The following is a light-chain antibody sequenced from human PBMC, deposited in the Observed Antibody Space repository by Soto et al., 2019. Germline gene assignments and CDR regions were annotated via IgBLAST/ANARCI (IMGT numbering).Light chain of an antibody. CDR1: QGIGND. Sequence: DIQMTQSPSSLSASVGERVTITCRASQGIGNDLGWYQQKPGKAPKRLIFAASNLQSGVPSRFSGSGSGTENILTISSLQPENFPNYYCLQHSSYPHTFGPGIKVDIQ. J-gene: IGKJ3*01. CDR2: AAS. V-gene: IGKV1-17*01. CDR3: LQHSSYPHT.